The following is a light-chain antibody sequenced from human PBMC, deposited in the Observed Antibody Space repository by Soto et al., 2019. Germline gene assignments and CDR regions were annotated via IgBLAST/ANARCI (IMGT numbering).Light chain of an antibody. V-gene: IGKV3-15*01. CDR2: GAS. Sequence: IVMTQSPATLSLSPGERAVLSCRASQTVSSNLAWYQQKPGQAPRLLIYGASTSATGIPARFSGSGSGTEFTLTIGSLQSEDFVVYYCQQYNKWPRTFGQGTKVEIK. CDR1: QTVSSN. CDR3: QQYNKWPRT. J-gene: IGKJ1*01.